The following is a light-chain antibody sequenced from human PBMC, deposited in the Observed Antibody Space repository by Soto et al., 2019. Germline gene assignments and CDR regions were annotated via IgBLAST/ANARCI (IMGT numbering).Light chain of an antibody. Sequence: DIPMTQSPSSLSASIGDRVTITCRASQNIKKFLNWYQQKPGRAPNLLIYAASTLQSGVPSRFSGSGSGTDFTLTISSLQPEDIASYYCQQSNTTPYTFGQGTKLET. CDR1: QNIKKF. V-gene: IGKV1-39*01. CDR3: QQSNTTPYT. J-gene: IGKJ2*01. CDR2: AAS.